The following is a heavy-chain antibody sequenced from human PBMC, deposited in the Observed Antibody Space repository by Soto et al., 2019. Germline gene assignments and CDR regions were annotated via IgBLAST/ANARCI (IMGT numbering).Heavy chain of an antibody. CDR2: IFSNDEK. D-gene: IGHD2-15*01. V-gene: IGHV2-26*01. Sequence: QVTLKESGPVLVKPTETLTLTCTVSGFSLSNARMGVSWIRQPPGKALEWLAHIFSNDEKSYSTSLKSRLTIXKDSSXXQVVLTMTNMDPVDTATYYCARSRCSGGSCYPHDYWGQGTLVTVSS. CDR3: ARSRCSGGSCYPHDY. J-gene: IGHJ4*02. CDR1: GFSLSNARMG.